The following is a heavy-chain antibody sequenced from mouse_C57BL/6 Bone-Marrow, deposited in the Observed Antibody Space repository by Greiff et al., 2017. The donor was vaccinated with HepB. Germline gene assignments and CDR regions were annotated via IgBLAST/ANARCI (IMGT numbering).Heavy chain of an antibody. V-gene: IGHV14-4*01. J-gene: IGHJ4*01. CDR1: GYTFTSYW. CDR3: TTPDAMDY. Sequence: VQLQQPGAELVMPGASVKLSCKASGYTFTSYWMHWVKQRPGQGLEWIGEIDPENGDTEYASKFQGKATITADTSSNTAYLQLSSLTSEDTAVYYCTTPDAMDYWGQGTSVTVSS. CDR2: IDPENGDT.